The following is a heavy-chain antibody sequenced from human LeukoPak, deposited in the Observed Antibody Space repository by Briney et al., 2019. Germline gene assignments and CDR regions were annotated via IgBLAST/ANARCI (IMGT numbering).Heavy chain of an antibody. V-gene: IGHV4-4*02. Sequence: SETLSLTCAVSGGSILSTIWWSWVRQPPGKGLEWIGEVHLNGATNYNPSVEGRVTMSIDKSKNHLSLEVISVTAADTAMYYCSRWSGAFPPFRFWGQGTLVTVSS. J-gene: IGHJ1*01. CDR2: VHLNGAT. CDR3: SRWSGAFPPFRF. CDR1: GGSILSTIW. D-gene: IGHD3-3*01.